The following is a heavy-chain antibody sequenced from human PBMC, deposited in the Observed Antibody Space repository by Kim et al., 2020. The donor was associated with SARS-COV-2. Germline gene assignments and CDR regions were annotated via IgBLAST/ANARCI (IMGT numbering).Heavy chain of an antibody. J-gene: IGHJ4*01. CDR3: AKPLGVRGAISGAFFDY. D-gene: IGHD3-10*01. Sequence: GGSLRLSCAASGFTFSSYGMHWLRQAPGKGLEWVAVISYDGSNKYYADSVKGRSTISRDNSKNTLYLQMNSLRAEDTAVYYCAKPLGVRGAISGAFFDY. CDR1: GFTFSSYG. CDR2: ISYDGSNK. V-gene: IGHV3-30*18.